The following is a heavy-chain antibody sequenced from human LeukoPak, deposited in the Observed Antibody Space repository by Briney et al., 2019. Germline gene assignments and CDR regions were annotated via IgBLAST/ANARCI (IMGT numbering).Heavy chain of an antibody. D-gene: IGHD1/OR15-1a*01. CDR2: ITTSGGST. Sequence: GGSLRLSCAASGFTFSTYAMSWVRQAPGKGLEWVSAITTSGGSTYYADSVKGRFTISRDNSKNTLYLEMNSLRTEDTAVYYCAKVWNNWYFDYWGQGTLVTVSS. CDR3: AKVWNNWYFDY. V-gene: IGHV3-23*01. J-gene: IGHJ4*02. CDR1: GFTFSTYA.